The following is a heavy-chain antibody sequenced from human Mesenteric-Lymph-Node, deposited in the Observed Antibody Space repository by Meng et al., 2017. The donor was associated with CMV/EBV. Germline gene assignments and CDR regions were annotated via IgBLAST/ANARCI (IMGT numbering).Heavy chain of an antibody. V-gene: IGHV5-51*01. Sequence: CQGSGDSFTTYWIGWVRQMPGKGLEWMGIIFPRDSVTKYSPSFQGQITVSSDKSISTAYLQWTSLKASDTAMYYCASAYNGNFFWDYWGQGTLVTVSS. CDR1: GDSFTTYW. D-gene: IGHD1-7*01. CDR3: ASAYNGNFFWDY. CDR2: IFPRDSVT. J-gene: IGHJ4*01.